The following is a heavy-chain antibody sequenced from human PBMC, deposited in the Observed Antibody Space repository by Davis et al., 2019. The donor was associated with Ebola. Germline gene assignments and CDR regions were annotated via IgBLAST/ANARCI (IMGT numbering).Heavy chain of an antibody. CDR3: ARAPYDFWSGYYSYYYYYGMDV. J-gene: IGHJ6*02. CDR1: GGTFSSYA. D-gene: IGHD3-3*01. Sequence: AASVKVSCKASGGTFSSYAISWVRQAPGQGLEWMGRIIPILGIANYAQKFQGRVTITADKSTSTAYMELTSLRSEDTAVYYCARAPYDFWSGYYSYYYYYGMDVWGQGTTVTVSS. V-gene: IGHV1-69*04. CDR2: IIPILGIA.